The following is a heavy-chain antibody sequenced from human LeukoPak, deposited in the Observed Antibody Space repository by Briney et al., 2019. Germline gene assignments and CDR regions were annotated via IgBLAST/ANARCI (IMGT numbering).Heavy chain of an antibody. CDR3: ARRGYSGYSPLDS. CDR1: GYIFTNYW. D-gene: IGHD5-12*01. V-gene: IGHV5-51*01. CDR2: IYPGNSDT. J-gene: IGHJ4*02. Sequence: SLKISCKGSGYIFTNYWIGWGRQMPGKGLEWMGIIYPGNSDTRYSPSFQGEVTISADNSISNAYLQWSRLNASDTAMYYCARRGYSGYSPLDSWGQGTLVTVSS.